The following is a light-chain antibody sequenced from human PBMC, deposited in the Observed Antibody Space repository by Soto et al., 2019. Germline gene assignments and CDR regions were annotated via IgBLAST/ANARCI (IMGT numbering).Light chain of an antibody. V-gene: IGLV2-14*03. CDR2: DVS. CDR3: SSYRSGSGLN. CDR1: SSDVGGYDY. Sequence: QSALTQPASVSGSPGQSITISCTGTSSDVGGYDYVSWYQQYPGKVPKLLIYDVSYRPSGISDRFSGSKAGNTASLTISGLQAEDEADYYCSSYRSGSGLNFGTGTKLTVL. J-gene: IGLJ1*01.